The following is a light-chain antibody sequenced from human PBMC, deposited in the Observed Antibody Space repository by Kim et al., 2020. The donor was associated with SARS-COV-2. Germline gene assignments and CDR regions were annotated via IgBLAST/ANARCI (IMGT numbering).Light chain of an antibody. CDR2: GAS. V-gene: IGKV3-15*01. Sequence: VSPGERATLSCRASQSVSSNLAWYQQKPGQAPRLLIYGASTRATGIPARFSGSGSGTEFTLTISSMQSEDFAVYYCQQYKNWPPLTFGGGTKLEI. J-gene: IGKJ4*01. CDR1: QSVSSN. CDR3: QQYKNWPPLT.